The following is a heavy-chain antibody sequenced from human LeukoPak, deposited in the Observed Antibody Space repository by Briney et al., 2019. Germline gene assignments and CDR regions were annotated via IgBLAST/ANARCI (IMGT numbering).Heavy chain of an antibody. CDR1: GGSISSSSYY. CDR3: ARRDIWPTTVTTEDY. V-gene: IGHV4-39*07. Sequence: SETLSLTCTVSGGSISSSSYYWGWIRQPPGKGLEWIGSIYYSGSTYYNPSLKSRVTISVDTSKNQFSLKLSSVTAADTAVYYCARRDIWPTTVTTEDYWGQGTLVTVSS. CDR2: IYYSGST. D-gene: IGHD4-17*01. J-gene: IGHJ4*02.